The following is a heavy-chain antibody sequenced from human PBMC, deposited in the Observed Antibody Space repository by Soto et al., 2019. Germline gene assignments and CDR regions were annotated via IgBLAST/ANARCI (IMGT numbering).Heavy chain of an antibody. CDR1: GFSFASAW. CDR3: ARSIVVVTALDY. V-gene: IGHV5-51*01. J-gene: IGHJ4*02. Sequence: LGESLKIPCKDSGFSFASAWIGWVRRMPGEGLEWMGVIYPGDSDTRYSPSFQGQVTISADKSISTAYLQWSSLNASDTVVYYGARSIVVVTALDYWGQGTLVTVSS. CDR2: IYPGDSDT. D-gene: IGHD2-21*02.